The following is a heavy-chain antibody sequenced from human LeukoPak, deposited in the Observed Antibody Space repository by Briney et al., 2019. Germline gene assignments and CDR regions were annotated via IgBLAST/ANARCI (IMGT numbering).Heavy chain of an antibody. J-gene: IGHJ4*02. Sequence: GGSLRLSCAASGFTFSSYSMNWVRQAPGKGLEWVSSISSSSSYIYYADSVKGRFTISRDNAKNSLYLQMNSLRAEDTAVYYCGRADMGGYVRELYFDYWAREPWSPSPQ. CDR2: ISSSSSYI. D-gene: IGHD5-12*01. CDR3: GRADMGGYVRELYFDY. V-gene: IGHV3-21*01. CDR1: GFTFSSYS.